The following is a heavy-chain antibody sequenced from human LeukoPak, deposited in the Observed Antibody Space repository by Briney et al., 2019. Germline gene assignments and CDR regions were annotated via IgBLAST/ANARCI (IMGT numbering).Heavy chain of an antibody. CDR1: GFTFSNYD. CDR3: ARLVTRLYSYGYDH. CDR2: IGTSSNTI. V-gene: IGHV3-48*03. D-gene: IGHD5-18*01. J-gene: IGHJ5*02. Sequence: GGSLRLSCAASGFTFSNYDMNWVRQAPGKGLEWVSYIGTSSNTILYADSVKGRFTISRDNAENSLYLQMNSLRVDDTAIYYCARLVTRLYSYGYDHWGQGTLVTVST.